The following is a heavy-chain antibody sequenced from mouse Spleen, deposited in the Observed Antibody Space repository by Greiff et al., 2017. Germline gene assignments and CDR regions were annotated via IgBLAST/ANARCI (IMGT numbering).Heavy chain of an antibody. Sequence: EVKLMESGGGLVQPGGSLSLSCAASGFTFTDYYMSWVRQPPGKALEWLGFIRNKANGYTTEYSASVKGRFTISRDNSQSILYLQMNALRAEDSATYYCARYGWLLYAMDYWGQGTSVTVSS. V-gene: IGHV7-3*01. CDR2: IRNKANGYTT. CDR1: GFTFTDYY. D-gene: IGHD2-3*01. J-gene: IGHJ4*01. CDR3: ARYGWLLYAMDY.